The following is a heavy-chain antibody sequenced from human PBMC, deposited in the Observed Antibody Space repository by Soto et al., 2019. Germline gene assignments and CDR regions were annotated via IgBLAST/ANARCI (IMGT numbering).Heavy chain of an antibody. J-gene: IGHJ4*02. V-gene: IGHV3-30-3*01. CDR1: VFTVSSYA. CDR3: ARGYFGWLLPKDY. Sequence: GALRLACAASVFTVSSYAMHWVRHAPGKGLEWVAVISYDGSNKYYADSVKGRFTISRDNSKNTLYLQMNSLRAEDTAVYYCARGYFGWLLPKDYWGQGTLVTVSS. D-gene: IGHD3-9*01. CDR2: ISYDGSNK.